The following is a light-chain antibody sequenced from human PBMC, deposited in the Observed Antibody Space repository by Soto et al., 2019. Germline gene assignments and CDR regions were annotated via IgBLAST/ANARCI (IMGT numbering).Light chain of an antibody. J-gene: IGKJ5*01. CDR1: QSISKW. CDR2: KAS. Sequence: DIQMTQSPSSVSASVGDRVTITCRASQSISKWLVWYQQKPGKAPKLLIYKASSLESGVPSRFSGSGSGTKFTLTISSLQPDDFATYYCQHYNSYLITFGQGTRLEIK. CDR3: QHYNSYLIT. V-gene: IGKV1-5*03.